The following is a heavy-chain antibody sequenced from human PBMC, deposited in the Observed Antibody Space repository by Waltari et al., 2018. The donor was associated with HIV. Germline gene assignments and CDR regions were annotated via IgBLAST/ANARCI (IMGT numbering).Heavy chain of an antibody. V-gene: IGHV4-39*01. CDR1: TGYITQSYY. Sequence: QLQLQESGPALVKPSETLSLTCTVSTGYITQSYYWGWVRQFPGTGLEWIGSIYSNGVSHYALSLKSRVALSVDMSKNQFSLTLTAVTAADTSRYFCVALRTVTGTIDKWGQGTLVTVS. CDR2: IYSNGVS. J-gene: IGHJ4*02. CDR3: VALRTVTGTIDK. D-gene: IGHD6-19*01.